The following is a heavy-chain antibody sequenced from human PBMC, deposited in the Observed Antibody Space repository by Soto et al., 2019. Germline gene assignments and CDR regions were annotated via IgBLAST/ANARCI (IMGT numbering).Heavy chain of an antibody. V-gene: IGHV3-30-3*01. D-gene: IGHD3-3*01. CDR3: ARQAVLRFLEWVPPDY. Sequence: GGSLRLSCAASGFTFSSYAMHWVRQAPGKGLEWVAVISYDGSNKYYADSVKGRFTISRDNSKNTLYLQMNSLRAEDTAVYYCARQAVLRFLEWVPPDYWGQGTLVTVS. CDR1: GFTFSSYA. CDR2: ISYDGSNK. J-gene: IGHJ4*02.